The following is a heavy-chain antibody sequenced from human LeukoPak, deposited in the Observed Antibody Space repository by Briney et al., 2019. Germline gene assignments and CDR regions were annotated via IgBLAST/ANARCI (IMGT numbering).Heavy chain of an antibody. CDR1: GFTVSSNY. J-gene: IGHJ4*02. D-gene: IGHD2-15*01. V-gene: IGHV3-66*02. CDR2: IYSGGST. CDR3: AGYCSGGSCYS. Sequence: GGSLGLSCAASGFTVSSNYMSWVRQAPGKGLEWVSVIYSGGSTYYADSVKGRFTISRDNSKNTLYLQMNSLRAEDTAVYYCAGYCSGGSCYSWGQGTLVTVSS.